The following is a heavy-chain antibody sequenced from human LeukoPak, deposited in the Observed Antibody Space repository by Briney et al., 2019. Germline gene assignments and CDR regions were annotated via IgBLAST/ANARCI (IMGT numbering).Heavy chain of an antibody. D-gene: IGHD1-14*01. Sequence: PGGSLRLSCAASGLRFSTFAMSWVRQGQARGMEWVSSLRGIGETFYAESVKGRFTLSSDSSRNTVYLHLNNLKVEDTAMYYCARASWVSTTDAVRWSQGTLVTVSS. J-gene: IGHJ4*02. CDR3: ARASWVSTTDAVR. CDR1: GLRFSTFA. V-gene: IGHV3-23*01. CDR2: LRGIGET.